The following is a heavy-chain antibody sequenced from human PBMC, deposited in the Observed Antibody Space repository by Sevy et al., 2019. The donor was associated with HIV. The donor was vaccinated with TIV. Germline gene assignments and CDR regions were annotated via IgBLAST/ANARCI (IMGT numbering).Heavy chain of an antibody. CDR2: ITPILGTT. CDR3: AGWSISIDY. J-gene: IGHJ4*02. V-gene: IGHV1-69*13. Sequence: ASVKVSCKASGGTFNSYVVSWVRQAPGQGLEWMGEITPILGTTHYAQKFKGKVTITADESTNTVYMELRSLKSEDTAVYYCAGWSISIDYWGQGTLVTVSS. D-gene: IGHD3-3*02. CDR1: GGTFNSYV.